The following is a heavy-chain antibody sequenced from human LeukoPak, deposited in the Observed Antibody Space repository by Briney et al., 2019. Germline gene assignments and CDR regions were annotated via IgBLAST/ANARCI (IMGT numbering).Heavy chain of an antibody. CDR2: IYHSETT. J-gene: IGHJ5*02. V-gene: IGHV4-39*01. CDR3: GRPNPDSSGYYGSFDP. CDR1: GGSISSSSDY. Sequence: MPSATLSLTCSVSGGSISSSSDYWGWVRQPPGKGLEWIGSIYHSETTYYNPSLKSRVIISVDTSKNQFSLKLNSVTAADTAVYYCGRPNPDSSGYYGSFDPWGQGILVTVSS. D-gene: IGHD3-22*01.